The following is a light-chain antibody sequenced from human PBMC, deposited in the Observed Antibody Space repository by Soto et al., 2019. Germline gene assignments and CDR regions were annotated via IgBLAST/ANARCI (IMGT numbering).Light chain of an antibody. CDR2: KAS. CDR3: QQYNSYPWT. Sequence: SQSISSWLAWYQQKPGKAPKLLIYKASSLESGVPSRFSGSGSGTEFTLTISSLQPDDFATYYCQQYNSYPWTFGQGTKVDIK. CDR1: QSISSW. J-gene: IGKJ1*01. V-gene: IGKV1-5*03.